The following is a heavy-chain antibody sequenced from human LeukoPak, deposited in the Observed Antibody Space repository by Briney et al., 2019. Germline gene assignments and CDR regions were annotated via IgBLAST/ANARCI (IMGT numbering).Heavy chain of an antibody. Sequence: PGGSLRLSCAASGSTFSSYSMNWVRQAPGKGLEWVSSISSSSSYIYCADSVKGRFTISRDNAKNSLYLQMNSLRAEDTAVYYCARGRKDEQWLVLNWGQGTLVTVSS. CDR2: ISSSSSYI. CDR3: ARGRKDEQWLVLN. V-gene: IGHV3-21*01. J-gene: IGHJ4*02. CDR1: GSTFSSYS. D-gene: IGHD6-19*01.